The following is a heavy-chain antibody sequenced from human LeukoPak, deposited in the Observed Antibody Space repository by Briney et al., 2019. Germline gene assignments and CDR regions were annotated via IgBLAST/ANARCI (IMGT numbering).Heavy chain of an antibody. CDR2: IYYSGST. V-gene: IGHV4-30-4*01. J-gene: IGHJ5*02. D-gene: IGHD2-15*01. CDR3: ARAPLVSGRSAKNWFDP. CDR1: GGSISSGDYY. Sequence: SETLSLTCTVSGGSISSGDYYWSWIRQPPGKGLEWSGYIYYSGSTYYNPSLKSRVTISVDTSKNQFSLKLSSVTAADTAVYYCARAPLVSGRSAKNWFDPCGQGTLVTVSS.